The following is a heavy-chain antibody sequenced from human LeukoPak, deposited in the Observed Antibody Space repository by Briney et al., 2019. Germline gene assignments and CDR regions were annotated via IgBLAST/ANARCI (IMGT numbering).Heavy chain of an antibody. V-gene: IGHV3-11*06. CDR1: GFTFSDFY. Sequence: GGSLRLSCAASGFTFSDFYMSWIRQAPGKGLEWLSYISPTDYTNYADSVKGRFTISRDNAKTSMYLQMNSLRVEDTAVYFCARGTEYNYDLFDDWGQGTLVTVSS. CDR2: ISPTDYT. CDR3: ARGTEYNYDLFDD. J-gene: IGHJ4*02. D-gene: IGHD5-18*01.